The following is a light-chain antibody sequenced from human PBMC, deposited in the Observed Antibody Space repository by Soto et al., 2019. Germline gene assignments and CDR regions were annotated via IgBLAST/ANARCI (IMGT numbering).Light chain of an antibody. J-gene: IGLJ2*01. Sequence: QSALTQPASVSGTPGQSITISCTGTSSDVGGYSYVSWYQQYPGKAPKLMIYEVSNRPSGVSNRFSGSKSGNTASLTISGLQAEDEADYYCSSYTSTNTLGVFGGGTKVTVL. CDR2: EVS. CDR3: SSYTSTNTLGV. CDR1: SSDVGGYSY. V-gene: IGLV2-14*01.